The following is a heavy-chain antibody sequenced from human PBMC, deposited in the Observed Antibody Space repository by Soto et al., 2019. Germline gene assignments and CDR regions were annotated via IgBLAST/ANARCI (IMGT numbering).Heavy chain of an antibody. V-gene: IGHV1-69*13. D-gene: IGHD3-3*01. CDR3: ARALRFLEWSAGGAFHI. CDR2: IIPIFGTA. Sequence: PAASVKVSCKASGGTFSSYAISWVRQAPGQGLEWMGGIIPIFGTANYAQKFQGRVTITADESTSTAYMELSSLRSEDTAVYYCARALRFLEWSAGGAFHIWCQGTIVTVSS. CDR1: GGTFSSYA. J-gene: IGHJ3*02.